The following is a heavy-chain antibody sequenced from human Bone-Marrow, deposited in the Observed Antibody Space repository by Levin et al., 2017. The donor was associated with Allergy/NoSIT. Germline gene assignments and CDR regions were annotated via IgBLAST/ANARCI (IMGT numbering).Heavy chain of an antibody. CDR2: INQRGTA. D-gene: IGHD6-25*01. J-gene: IGHJ5*02. Sequence: SETLSLTCDVTGVSIDTYNWWTWVRQPPGKGLQWIGQINQRGTASYNSSLRSRVLMSVDKSTNQFSLMVNSVTAADTAVYYCARINQASGFKNWFDPWGPGILVAVS. CDR1: GVSIDTYNW. CDR3: ARINQASGFKNWFDP. V-gene: IGHV4-4*02.